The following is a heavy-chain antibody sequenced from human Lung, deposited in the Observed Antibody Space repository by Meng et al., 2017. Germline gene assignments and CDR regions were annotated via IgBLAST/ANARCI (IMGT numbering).Heavy chain of an antibody. D-gene: IGHD2-21*01. J-gene: IGHJ4*02. CDR1: GYTFTGYY. V-gene: IGHV1-2*06. CDR2: INPNSGGT. Sequence: ASVKVSCKASGYTFTGYYMHWVRQAPGQGLEWMGRINPNSGGTNYAQKVQGRVTMTRDTSISTAYMELSRLRSDDTAVYYCARGGLELLLLVDYWGQGTLVTVSS. CDR3: ARGGLELLLLVDY.